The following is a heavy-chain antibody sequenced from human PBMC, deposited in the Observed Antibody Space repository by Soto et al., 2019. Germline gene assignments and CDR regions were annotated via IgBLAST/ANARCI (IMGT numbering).Heavy chain of an antibody. CDR1: GFTFSNYG. CDR2: IWYDGSNK. CDR3: ARAWDSSSPRHRDSQFDY. Sequence: GGSLRLSCAASGFTFSNYGMHWVRQAPGKGLEWVAVIWYDGSNKYYADSVKGRFTISRDNSKNTLFLQMNSLRAEDTAVYYWARAWDSSSPRHRDSQFDYWGQGTLVTVSS. D-gene: IGHD6-6*01. J-gene: IGHJ4*02. V-gene: IGHV3-33*01.